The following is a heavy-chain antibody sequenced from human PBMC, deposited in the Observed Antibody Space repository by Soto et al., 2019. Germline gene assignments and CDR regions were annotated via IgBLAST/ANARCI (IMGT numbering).Heavy chain of an antibody. CDR3: ARDGSRYGGYYY. J-gene: IGHJ4*02. Sequence: ASVKVSCKASGYTFTGYYMHWVRQAPGQGLEWMGWINPNSGGTNYAQKFQGRVTMTRDTSINTAYMELSRLRSDDTAGYYCARDGSRYGGYYYWGQGALVTAPQ. D-gene: IGHD5-12*01. V-gene: IGHV1-2*02. CDR1: GYTFTGYY. CDR2: INPNSGGT.